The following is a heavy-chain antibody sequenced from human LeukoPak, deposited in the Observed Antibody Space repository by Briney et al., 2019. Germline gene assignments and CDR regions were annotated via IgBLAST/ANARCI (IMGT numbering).Heavy chain of an antibody. Sequence: ASVKVSCKASGGTFSSYAISWVRQAPGQGLEWMGGIISIFGTANYAQKFQGRVTITADESTSTAYMELSSLRSEDTAVYYCARGNLWSGYTYYFDYRGQGTLVTVSS. CDR3: ARGNLWSGYTYYFDY. V-gene: IGHV1-69*13. J-gene: IGHJ4*02. D-gene: IGHD3-3*01. CDR2: IISIFGTA. CDR1: GGTFSSYA.